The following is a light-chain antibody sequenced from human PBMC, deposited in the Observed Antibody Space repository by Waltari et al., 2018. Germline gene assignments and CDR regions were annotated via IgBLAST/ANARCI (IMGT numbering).Light chain of an antibody. CDR2: WAS. J-gene: IGKJ5*01. Sequence: DNVLTQSPDSLAVSLGERATINCKSRQSVLYSSTNKNYLAWYQQKPGQPPKLLIYWASTRESGVPDRFSGSGSGADFTLTISSLQAEDVAVYYCQQYYSTPPITFGQGTRLEIK. V-gene: IGKV4-1*01. CDR1: QSVLYSSTNKNY. CDR3: QQYYSTPPIT.